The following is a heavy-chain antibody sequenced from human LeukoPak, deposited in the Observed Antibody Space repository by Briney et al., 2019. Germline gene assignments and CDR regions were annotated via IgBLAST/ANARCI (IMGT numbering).Heavy chain of an antibody. J-gene: IGHJ4*02. CDR2: ISYDGSNK. Sequence: PGGSLRLSCAASGFTFSSYAMHWVRQAPGKGLEWVAVISYDGSNKYYADSVKGRFTISRDNSKNTLYLQMNSLRAEDTAVYYCARDSYYDSSGGPFDYWGQGTLDTVSS. CDR3: ARDSYYDSSGGPFDY. CDR1: GFTFSSYA. D-gene: IGHD3-22*01. V-gene: IGHV3-30-3*01.